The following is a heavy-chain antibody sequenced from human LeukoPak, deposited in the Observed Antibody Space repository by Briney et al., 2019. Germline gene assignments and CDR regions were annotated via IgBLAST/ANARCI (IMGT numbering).Heavy chain of an antibody. Sequence: ASVKVSCKASGGTFSSYGITWLRQAPGQGLEWMGWFIPTFRTSNYAQKFQDRLTITADESASIAYMELSSLRFEDTAVYYCARGGRHDAFDIWGQGTMVTVSS. J-gene: IGHJ3*02. V-gene: IGHV1-69*13. CDR1: GGTFSSYG. D-gene: IGHD3-16*01. CDR3: ARGGRHDAFDI. CDR2: FIPTFRTS.